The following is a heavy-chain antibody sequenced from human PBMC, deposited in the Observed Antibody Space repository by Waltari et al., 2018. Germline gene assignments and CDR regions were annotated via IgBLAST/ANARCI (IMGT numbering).Heavy chain of an antibody. CDR3: ARHYSKPGIAAAGFPFDY. J-gene: IGHJ4*02. CDR2: IYHLGNT. V-gene: IGHV4-38-2*01. D-gene: IGHD6-13*01. CDR1: EYSLSAGFY. Sequence: QVQLRESGPRLVKPSETLSLTCAVSEYSLSAGFYWGWVRQSSGKGLEWIGSIYHLGNTRYNPPLTSRAAVSMDLSKNEFSLRLTSVTAADTAVYYCARHYSKPGIAAAGFPFDYWGQGTLVTVSS.